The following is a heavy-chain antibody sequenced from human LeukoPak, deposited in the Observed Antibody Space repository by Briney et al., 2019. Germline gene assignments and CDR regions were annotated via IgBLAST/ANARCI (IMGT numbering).Heavy chain of an antibody. Sequence: PGGSLRLSCEASGFTFSDYYMSWIRQAPGKGLEWVSFISTTGSYTYLADSVKGRFTVSRDNAKSSLYLQMNSLRAEDTAVYYCARGHYGLDVWGQGSTVTVSS. CDR2: ISTTGSYT. J-gene: IGHJ6*02. V-gene: IGHV3-11*05. CDR1: GFTFSDYY. CDR3: ARGHYGLDV.